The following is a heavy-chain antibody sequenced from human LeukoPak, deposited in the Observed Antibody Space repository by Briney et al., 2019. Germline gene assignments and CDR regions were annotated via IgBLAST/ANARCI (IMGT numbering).Heavy chain of an antibody. J-gene: IGHJ5*02. CDR3: ARDWILEWLLPQNWFDP. Sequence: SETLSLTCAVYGGSFSGYYWSWIRQPPGKGLEWIGEINHSGSTNYNPSLKSRVTISVDTSKNQFSLKLSSVTAADTAVYYCARDWILEWLLPQNWFDPWGQGTLVTVSS. CDR1: GGSFSGYY. CDR2: INHSGST. V-gene: IGHV4-34*01. D-gene: IGHD3-3*01.